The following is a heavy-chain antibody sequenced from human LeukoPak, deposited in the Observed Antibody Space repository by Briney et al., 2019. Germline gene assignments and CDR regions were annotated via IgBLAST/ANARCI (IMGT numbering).Heavy chain of an antibody. Sequence: PSETLSLTCAVSGYSISSGYYWGWIRQPPGKGLEWIGRIYTSGSTNYNPSLKSRVTMSVDTSKNQFSLKLSSVTAADTAVYYCARDFYGSGSYYIDYWGQGTLVTVSS. CDR3: ARDFYGSGSYYIDY. D-gene: IGHD3-10*01. CDR1: GYSISSGYY. V-gene: IGHV4-38-2*02. CDR2: IYTSGST. J-gene: IGHJ4*02.